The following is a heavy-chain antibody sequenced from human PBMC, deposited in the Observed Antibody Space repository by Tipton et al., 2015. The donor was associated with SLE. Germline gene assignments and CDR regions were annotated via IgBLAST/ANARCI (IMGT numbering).Heavy chain of an antibody. CDR2: ISYDGSNK. D-gene: IGHD1-14*01. V-gene: IGHV3-30*03. CDR3: ARDLGVVYPFDY. CDR1: GFTFSSYW. J-gene: IGHJ4*02. Sequence: SLRLSCAASGFTFSSYWMHWVRQAPGKGLEWVAVISYDGSNKYYADSVKGRFTISRDNSKNTLYLQMNSLRAEDTAVYYCARDLGVVYPFDYWGQGTLVTFSS.